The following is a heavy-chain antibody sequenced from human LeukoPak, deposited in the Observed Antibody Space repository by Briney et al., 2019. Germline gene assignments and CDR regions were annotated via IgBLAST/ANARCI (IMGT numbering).Heavy chain of an antibody. CDR2: ISGSGGST. D-gene: IGHD3-10*01. CDR1: GFTFSSYA. V-gene: IGHV3-23*01. CDR3: ATGGSGSPLDY. J-gene: IGHJ4*02. Sequence: PGGSLRLSCAAFGFTFSSYAMSWVRQAPGKGLEWVSGISGSGGSTYYADSVKGRFTISRDNSRDTLYVQLNSLRAEDTAIYYCATGGSGSPLDYWGQGTLVTVSS.